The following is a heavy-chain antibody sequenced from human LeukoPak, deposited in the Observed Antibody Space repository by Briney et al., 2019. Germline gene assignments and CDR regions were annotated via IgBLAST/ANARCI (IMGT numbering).Heavy chain of an antibody. J-gene: IGHJ4*02. D-gene: IGHD2-21*02. CDR2: ISYDGSNK. CDR3: AKAQGYGGNSG. CDR1: GFTFSSYG. Sequence: PGRSLRLSCAASGFTFSSYGMHWVRQAPGKGLEWVAVISYDGSNKYYADSVKGRFTISRGNSKNTLYLQMNSLRAEDTAVYYCAKAQGYGGNSGWGQGTLVTVSS. V-gene: IGHV3-30*18.